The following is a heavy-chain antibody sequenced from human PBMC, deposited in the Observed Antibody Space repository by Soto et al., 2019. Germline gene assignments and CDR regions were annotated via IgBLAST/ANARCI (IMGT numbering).Heavy chain of an antibody. J-gene: IGHJ4*02. Sequence: EVQLVESGGGLVQPGGSLRLSCAASGFTFSDHYIDWVRQAPGKGLEWVGRTRNTGNSYTTEYAASVKGRFTISRDDSKNSLYLQMDSLKTEDTVVYYCASSGRSTSCYDYWGQGTLVTVSS. CDR2: TRNTGNSYTT. V-gene: IGHV3-72*01. D-gene: IGHD2-2*01. CDR1: GFTFSDHY. CDR3: ASSGRSTSCYDY.